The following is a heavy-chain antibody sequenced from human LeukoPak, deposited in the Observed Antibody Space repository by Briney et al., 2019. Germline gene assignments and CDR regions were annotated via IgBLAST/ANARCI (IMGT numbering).Heavy chain of an antibody. CDR3: ATGGTYCGGDCYPFDY. Sequence: GGSLRLSCAASGFTVSSNYMSWVRQAPGKGLEWVSAIYSGGSTYYADSVKGRFTISRDNSKNTLYLQMNSLRAEDTAVYYCATGGTYCGGDCYPFDYWGQGTLVTVSS. V-gene: IGHV3-53*01. CDR1: GFTVSSNY. CDR2: IYSGGST. D-gene: IGHD2-21*02. J-gene: IGHJ4*02.